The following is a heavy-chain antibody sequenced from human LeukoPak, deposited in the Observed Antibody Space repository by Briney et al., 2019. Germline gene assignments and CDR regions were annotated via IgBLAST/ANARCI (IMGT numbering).Heavy chain of an antibody. V-gene: IGHV4-38-2*02. CDR3: ARVRCSGGSCPYYYYYYYMDV. CDR2: IYHSGST. CDR1: GYSISSGYF. Sequence: SETLSLTCTVSGYSISSGYFWGWIRQPPGKGLEWIGSIYHSGSTYYNPSLKSRVTISVDTSKNQFSLKLSSVTAADTAVYYCARVRCSGGSCPYYYYYYYMDVWGKGTTVTVSS. J-gene: IGHJ6*03. D-gene: IGHD2-15*01.